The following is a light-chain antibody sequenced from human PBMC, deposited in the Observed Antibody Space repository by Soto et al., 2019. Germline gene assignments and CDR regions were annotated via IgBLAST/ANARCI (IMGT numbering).Light chain of an antibody. J-gene: IGLJ3*02. V-gene: IGLV2-14*01. CDR3: SSYTSSDTRV. Sequence: QSVLTQPASVSGSPGQSITISCTGTSSEVGGYNYVSWYQQHPGKAPKLIIYEVSDRPSGVSNRFSGSKSGNTASLTISGLQAEDEADYYFSSYTSSDTRVFGGGTKVTVL. CDR1: SSEVGGYNY. CDR2: EVS.